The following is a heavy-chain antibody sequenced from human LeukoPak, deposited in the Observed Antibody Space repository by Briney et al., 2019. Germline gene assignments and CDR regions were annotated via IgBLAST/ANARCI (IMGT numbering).Heavy chain of an antibody. J-gene: IGHJ4*02. D-gene: IGHD3-3*01. CDR3: AKDIVEDYDFWSGYGH. CDR2: ISGSGGST. Sequence: GGSLRLSCAASGFTLSSYAMSWVRQAPGKGLEWVSAISGSGGSTYYADSVKGRFTISRDNSKNTLYLQMNSLRAEDTAVYYCAKDIVEDYDFWSGYGHWGQGTLVTISS. CDR1: GFTLSSYA. V-gene: IGHV3-23*01.